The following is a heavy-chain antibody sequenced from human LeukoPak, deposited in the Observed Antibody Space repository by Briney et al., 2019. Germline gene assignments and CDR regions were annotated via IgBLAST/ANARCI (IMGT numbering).Heavy chain of an antibody. CDR2: MNPNSGNT. V-gene: IGHV1-8*01. J-gene: IGHJ6*03. Sequence: ASVNVSCKASGYTFNSYDINWVRQATGQGLEWMGWMNPNSGNTGYAQKFQGRVTMTRNTSISTAYMELSSLRSEDTAVYYCARVDSGSYYAHYYYMDVWGKGTTVTVSS. D-gene: IGHD1-26*01. CDR1: GYTFNSYD. CDR3: ARVDSGSYYAHYYYMDV.